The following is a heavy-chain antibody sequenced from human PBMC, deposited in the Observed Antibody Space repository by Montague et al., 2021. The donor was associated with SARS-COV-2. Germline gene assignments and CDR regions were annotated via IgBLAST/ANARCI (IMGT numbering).Heavy chain of an antibody. CDR3: ASRTYYYDSSGSDAFDI. CDR2: IYYSGST. V-gene: IGHV4-39*01. Sequence: SETLSLTCTVSGGSISSSSYYWGWIRQPPGKGLEWIGSIYYSGSTYYNPSLKSRVTISVDTSKNQFSLKLRSVTAADTAVYYCASRTYYYDSSGSDAFDIWGQGTMVTVSS. D-gene: IGHD3-22*01. CDR1: GGSISSSSYY. J-gene: IGHJ3*02.